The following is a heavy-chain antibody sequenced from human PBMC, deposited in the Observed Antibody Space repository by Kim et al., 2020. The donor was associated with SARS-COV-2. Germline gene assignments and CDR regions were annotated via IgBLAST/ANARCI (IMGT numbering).Heavy chain of an antibody. J-gene: IGHJ4*02. V-gene: IGHV3-23*01. CDR3: AKDRDIAAAGRAHDY. Sequence: DSGKGRFTISRDNSKNTLYLQRNSLRAEDTAVYYCAKDRDIAAAGRAHDYWGQGTLVTVSS. D-gene: IGHD6-13*01.